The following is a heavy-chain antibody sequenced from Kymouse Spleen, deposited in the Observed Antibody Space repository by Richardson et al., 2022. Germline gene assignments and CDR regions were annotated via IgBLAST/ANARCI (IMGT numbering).Heavy chain of an antibody. CDR1: GGSISSSSYY. D-gene: IGHD6-13*01. CDR3: ARQSSSWYDYYYYGMDV. J-gene: IGHJ6*02. Sequence: QLQLQESGPGLVKPSETLSLTCTVSGGSISSSSYYWGWIRQPPGKGLEWIGSIYYSGSTYYNPSLKSRVTISVDTSKNQFSLKLSSVTAADTAVYYCARQSSSWYDYYYYGMDVWGQGTTVTVSS. V-gene: IGHV4-39*01. CDR2: IYYSGST.